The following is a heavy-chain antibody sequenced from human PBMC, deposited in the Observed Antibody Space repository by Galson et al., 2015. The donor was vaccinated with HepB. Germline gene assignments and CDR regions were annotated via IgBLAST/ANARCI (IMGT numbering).Heavy chain of an antibody. CDR1: GFIFSSYW. CDR3: ARSGSSWFPYMDV. J-gene: IGHJ6*03. CDR2: INSDGSST. Sequence: SLRLSCAASGFIFSSYWMHGVRQAPGKGLVWVSRINSDGSSTSYADSVKGRLTISRDNAKNTLYLQMNNLRAEDTAVYYCARSGSSWFPYMDVWGKGTTVTVSS. V-gene: IGHV3-74*01. D-gene: IGHD6-13*01.